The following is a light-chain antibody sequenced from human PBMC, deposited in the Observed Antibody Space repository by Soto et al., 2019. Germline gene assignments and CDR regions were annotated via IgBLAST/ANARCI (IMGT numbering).Light chain of an antibody. CDR1: QAISNF. CDR2: GSS. CDR3: QKYNSAPLT. V-gene: IGKV1-27*01. Sequence: DIQMTQTPSSLSASVGDRVTIACRASQAISNFLAWYQQKPGKVPTLLVYGSSTLQSGVPSRFSGSGSGTDFTLTISSLQPEDVATYYCQKYNSAPLTFGPGTRLEIK. J-gene: IGKJ5*01.